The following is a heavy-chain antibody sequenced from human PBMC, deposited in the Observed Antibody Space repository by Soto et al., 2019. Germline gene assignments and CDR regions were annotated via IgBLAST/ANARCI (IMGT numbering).Heavy chain of an antibody. D-gene: IGHD5-12*01. Sequence: PGGSLRLSCAASGFTVSSNYMSWVRQAPGKGLEWVSVIYSGGSTYYADSVKGRFTISRDNSKNTLYLQMNSLRAEDTAVYYCARDRGYSGYDQDYYFDYWGQGTLVTVSS. CDR1: GFTVSSNY. CDR2: IYSGGST. CDR3: ARDRGYSGYDQDYYFDY. V-gene: IGHV3-53*01. J-gene: IGHJ4*02.